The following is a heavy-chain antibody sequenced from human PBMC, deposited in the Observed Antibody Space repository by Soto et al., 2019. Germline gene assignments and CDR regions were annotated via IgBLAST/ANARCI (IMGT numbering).Heavy chain of an antibody. CDR1: GFTFSSYA. CDR3: AKLGIAARLSAPSDY. CDR2: ISGSGGST. D-gene: IGHD6-6*01. J-gene: IGHJ4*02. V-gene: IGHV3-23*01. Sequence: GESLKISCAASGFTFSSYAMSWVRQAPGKGLEWVSAISGSGGSTYYADSVKGRFTISRDNSKNTLYLQMNSLRAEDTAVYYCAKLGIAARLSAPSDYWGQGTLVTVSS.